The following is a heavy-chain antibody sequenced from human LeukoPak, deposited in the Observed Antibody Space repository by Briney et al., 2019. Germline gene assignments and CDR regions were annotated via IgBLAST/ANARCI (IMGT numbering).Heavy chain of an antibody. V-gene: IGHV3-48*02. CDR2: ISDSGAAM. Sequence: GGSLRLSCAASGFTFSTYSMNWVRQAPGKGLQWVSYISDSGAAMYYADSVKGRFTISRDNAKNSVYLQMNSLRDGDTAVYYCARDSGNSFDYWGQGTLVTVSS. J-gene: IGHJ4*02. CDR1: GFTFSTYS. CDR3: ARDSGNSFDY.